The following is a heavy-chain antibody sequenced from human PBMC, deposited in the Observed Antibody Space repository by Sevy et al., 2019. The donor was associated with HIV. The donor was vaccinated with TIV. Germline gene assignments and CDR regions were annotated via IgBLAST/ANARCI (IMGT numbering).Heavy chain of an antibody. CDR1: GGTFSSYA. D-gene: IGHD3-10*01. CDR3: ARDLGITMVRGVINIKGINWFDP. CDR2: IIPIFGTA. J-gene: IGHJ5*02. V-gene: IGHV1-69*13. Sequence: ASVKVSCKASGGTFSSYAISWVRQAPGQGLEWMGGIIPIFGTANYAQKFQSRVTITADESTSTAYMELSSLRSEDTAVYYCARDLGITMVRGVINIKGINWFDPWGQGTLVTVSS.